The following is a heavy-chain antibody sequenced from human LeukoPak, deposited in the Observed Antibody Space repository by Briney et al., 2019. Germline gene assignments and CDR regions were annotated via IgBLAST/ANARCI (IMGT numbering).Heavy chain of an antibody. J-gene: IGHJ5*02. CDR2: TYYRSKWYN. Sequence: SQTLSLTCAISGDSVSSSSGAWNWVRHSPSRGLEWLARTYYRSKWYNDYAVSVKSRITITRDTSKNQFSLQLNSVTPEDTAIYYCARDPGGGGFDPRGQGTLVTVSS. D-gene: IGHD3-16*01. CDR3: ARDPGGGGFDP. V-gene: IGHV6-1*01. CDR1: GDSVSSSSGA.